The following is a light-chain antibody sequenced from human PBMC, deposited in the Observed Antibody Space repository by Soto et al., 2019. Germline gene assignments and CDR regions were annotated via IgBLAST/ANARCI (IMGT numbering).Light chain of an antibody. J-gene: IGKJ1*01. CDR2: PAS. V-gene: IGKV1-27*01. Sequence: DIQMTQSPSSLSASVGDRVTITCRASQGISNYLAWYQQKPGKVPKVMIYPASTLQSGVPSRFSGTGSGTDFTLTISSLQPEDVATYYCQKYNSAPWTFGQGTKVEIK. CDR1: QGISNY. CDR3: QKYNSAPWT.